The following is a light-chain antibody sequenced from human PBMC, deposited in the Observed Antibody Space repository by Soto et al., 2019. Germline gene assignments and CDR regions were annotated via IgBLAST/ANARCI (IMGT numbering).Light chain of an antibody. Sequence: QSVLTQPPFASGSPGQSVTISCTGTSIDVGYYNYVSWYQQHPGRAPKLMVYEVSERPSGVPARFSGSKAGNTAYLTVAGLQAEDEADYYCSSVAGGQFVFGTGTKLTVL. CDR2: EVS. V-gene: IGLV2-8*01. J-gene: IGLJ1*01. CDR3: SSVAGGQFV. CDR1: SIDVGYYNY.